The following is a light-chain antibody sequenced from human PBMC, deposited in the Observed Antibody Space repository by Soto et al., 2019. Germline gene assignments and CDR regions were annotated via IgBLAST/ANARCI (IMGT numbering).Light chain of an antibody. CDR3: LQDYNYPLT. V-gene: IGKV1-6*01. Sequence: IQMNKSPSSLSASVGDRVTITCRASQSISSYLNWYQQKPGKAPKLLIYAASSLQSGVPSRFSGSGSGTDFTLTISSLQPEDFATYYCLQDYNYPLTVGGGTKVDIK. CDR2: AAS. J-gene: IGKJ4*01. CDR1: QSISSY.